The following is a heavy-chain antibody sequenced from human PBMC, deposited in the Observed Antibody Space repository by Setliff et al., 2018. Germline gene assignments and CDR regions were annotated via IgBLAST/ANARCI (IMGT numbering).Heavy chain of an antibody. V-gene: IGHV4-39*07. J-gene: IGHJ5*02. D-gene: IGHD3-10*01. CDR1: GASISTTYYY. CDR3: ATDGPVLNGDYIS. CDR2: IYQNGIT. Sequence: PSETLSLTCSVSGASISTTYYYWDWIRQSPEKGLEWIGTIYQNGITSYNPSVKSRVTISVYKSKNQFSLSLRSVTAADTAVYYCATDGPVLNGDYISWGQGTLVTVSS.